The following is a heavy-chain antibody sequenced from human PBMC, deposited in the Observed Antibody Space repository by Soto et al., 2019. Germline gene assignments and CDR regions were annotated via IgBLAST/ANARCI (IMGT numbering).Heavy chain of an antibody. Sequence: QVQLVQSGAEVKKPGSSVKVSCKASGGTFSSYAISWVRKAPGQGLEWMGGIIPIFGTANYAQKFQGRVTITADESKSTAYMEMSSLRSEDTAVYYCARDLKLGTGDYWGQGTLVTVSS. CDR3: ARDLKLGTGDY. J-gene: IGHJ4*02. V-gene: IGHV1-69*01. CDR1: GGTFSSYA. D-gene: IGHD7-27*01. CDR2: IIPIFGTA.